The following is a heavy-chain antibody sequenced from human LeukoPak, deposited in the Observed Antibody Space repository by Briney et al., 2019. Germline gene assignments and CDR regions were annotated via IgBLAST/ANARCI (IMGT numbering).Heavy chain of an antibody. CDR1: GFTFSIYG. CDR2: IRYDGSNK. D-gene: IGHD3-3*01. Sequence: GGSLRLSCAASGFTFSIYGMHWVRQAPGKGLEWVAFIRYDGSNKYYADSVKGRFTISRDNSKNTLYLQMNSLRAEDTAVYYCAKGRGRFLEWLSKTDYYYMDVWGKGTTVTVSS. V-gene: IGHV3-30*02. J-gene: IGHJ6*03. CDR3: AKGRGRFLEWLSKTDYYYMDV.